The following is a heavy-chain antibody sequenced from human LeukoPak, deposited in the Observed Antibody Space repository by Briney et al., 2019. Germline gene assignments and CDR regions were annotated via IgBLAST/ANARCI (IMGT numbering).Heavy chain of an antibody. CDR2: INPNSGGT. V-gene: IGHV1-2*02. J-gene: IGHJ6*02. CDR1: GYTFTGYY. D-gene: IGHD3-3*01. CDR3: ARPITDYDSYGMDV. Sequence: ASVKVSCKASGYTFTGYYMHWVRQAPGQGLEWMGWINPNSGGTNYAQKFQGRVTMTRDTSINTAYMELSRLRSDDTAVYYCARPITDYDSYGMDVWGQGTTVTVSS.